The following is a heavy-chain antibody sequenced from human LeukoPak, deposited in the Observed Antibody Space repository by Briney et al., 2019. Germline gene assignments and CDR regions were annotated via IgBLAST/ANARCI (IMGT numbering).Heavy chain of an antibody. CDR2: ISWNSGSI. CDR1: GFTFDDYA. Sequence: GGSLRLSCAASGFTFDDYAMHSVRQAPGKGLEWVSGISWNSGSIGYADSVKGRFTISRDNAKNSLYLQMNSLRAEDTAVYYCAGGSIPYYYYYYYMDVWGKGTTVTISS. D-gene: IGHD3-16*01. CDR3: AGGSIPYYYYYYYMDV. V-gene: IGHV3-9*01. J-gene: IGHJ6*03.